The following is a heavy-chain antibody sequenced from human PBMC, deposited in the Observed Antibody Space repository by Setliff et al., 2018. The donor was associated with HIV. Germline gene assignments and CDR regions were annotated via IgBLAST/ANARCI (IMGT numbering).Heavy chain of an antibody. D-gene: IGHD6-13*01. CDR3: ARGASSSWYYFDY. J-gene: IGHJ4*02. V-gene: IGHV3-23*01. Sequence: LRLSCAASGFAFSGHQMSWVRQAPGEGLEWVSAILSTGERTFYADSVKGRFTISRDNSKNTLYLQMNSLRAEDAAVYYCARGASSSWYYFDYWGQGALVTVSS. CDR1: GFAFSGHQ. CDR2: ILSTGERT.